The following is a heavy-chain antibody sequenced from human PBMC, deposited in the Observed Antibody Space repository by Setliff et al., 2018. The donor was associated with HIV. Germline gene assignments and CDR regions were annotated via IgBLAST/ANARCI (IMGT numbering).Heavy chain of an antibody. V-gene: IGHV4-39*01. D-gene: IGHD1-26*01. J-gene: IGHJ4*02. CDR2: IYYSGST. CDR3: AGGPGTTSIDY. Sequence: SETLSLTCTVSGGSISSGGYYWNWIRQHPGKGLEWIGSIYYSGSTYYNPSLKSRVTISVDTSKDQFSLRLSSVTAADTAVYYCAGGPGTTSIDYWAQGTLVTVS. CDR1: GGSISSGGYY.